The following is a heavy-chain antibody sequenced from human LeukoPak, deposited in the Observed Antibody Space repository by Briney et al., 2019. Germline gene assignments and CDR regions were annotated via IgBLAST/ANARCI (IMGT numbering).Heavy chain of an antibody. CDR1: GFTFSRCA. D-gene: IGHD4-17*01. CDR3: AKAPDYGDYGSFAFDI. J-gene: IGHJ3*02. CDR2: ISGSGGST. Sequence: GGSLRLSCAASGFTFSRCAMSWVRQAPGKGLEWVSAISGSGGSTYYADSVKGRFTISRDNSKNTLYLQMNSLRAEDTAVYYCAKAPDYGDYGSFAFDIWGQGTMVTVSS. V-gene: IGHV3-23*01.